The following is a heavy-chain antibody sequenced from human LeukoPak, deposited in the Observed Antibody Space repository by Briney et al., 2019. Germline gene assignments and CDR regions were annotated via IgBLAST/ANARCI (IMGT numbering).Heavy chain of an antibody. CDR2: ISSSGSYI. CDR1: GFTFSSYS. Sequence: GGSLRLSCAASGFTFSSYSMNWVRQAPGKGLEWVSSISSSGSYIYYADSVKGRFTISRDNAKNSLYLQMNSLRAEDTAVYYCARDDSVGVFDYWGQGTLVTVSS. D-gene: IGHD2-21*01. J-gene: IGHJ4*02. V-gene: IGHV3-21*01. CDR3: ARDDSVGVFDY.